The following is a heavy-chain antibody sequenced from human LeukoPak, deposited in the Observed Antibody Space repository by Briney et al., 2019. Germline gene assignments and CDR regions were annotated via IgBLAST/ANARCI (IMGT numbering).Heavy chain of an antibody. D-gene: IGHD6-19*01. CDR2: INPNSGGT. V-gene: IGHV1-2*02. Sequence: ASVKVSCKASGYTFTGYYMHWVRQAPGQGLEWMGWINPNSGGTNYAQKFQGRVTMTRDTSISTAYMELSRLRSDDTAVYYCARGLVAVAGTDGAFDIWGQGTMVTVSS. J-gene: IGHJ3*02. CDR1: GYTFTGYY. CDR3: ARGLVAVAGTDGAFDI.